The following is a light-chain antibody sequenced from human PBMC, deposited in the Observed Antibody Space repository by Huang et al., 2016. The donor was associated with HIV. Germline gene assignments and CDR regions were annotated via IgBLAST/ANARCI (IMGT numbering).Light chain of an antibody. CDR3: QHYGTSRT. CDR1: QNIGSDY. V-gene: IGKV3-20*01. J-gene: IGKJ4*01. CDR2: GAS. Sequence: EVVLTQSPGTLSLSPGERATRTCRASQNIGSDYLTWYQPKPGQAPRLVIFGASNRATGIPDRFSGSGSGTDFTLTISRLEPEDFAVYYCQHYGTSRTFGGGTKVEIK.